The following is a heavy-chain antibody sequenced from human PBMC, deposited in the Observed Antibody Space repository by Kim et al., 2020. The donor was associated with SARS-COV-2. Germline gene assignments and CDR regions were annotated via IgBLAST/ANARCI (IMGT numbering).Heavy chain of an antibody. J-gene: IGHJ4*02. D-gene: IGHD3-16*01. CDR2: T. V-gene: IGHV4-31*02. Sequence: TYYNPAPKSRVIISVDPSKNPFSLKLSSLTAADTAVYYCARGDWGYYFDYWGQGTLVTVSS. CDR3: ARGDWGYYFDY.